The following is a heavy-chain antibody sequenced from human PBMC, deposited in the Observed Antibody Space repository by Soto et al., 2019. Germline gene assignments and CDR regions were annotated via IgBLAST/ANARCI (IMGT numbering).Heavy chain of an antibody. CDR3: ARMIGGNTLEGAFDI. CDR2: ISSSGSTI. D-gene: IGHD2-15*01. J-gene: IGHJ3*02. V-gene: IGHV3-48*03. CDR1: GFTFSSYE. Sequence: EVQLVESGGGLVQPGGSLRLSCAASGFTFSSYEMNWVRQAPGKGLEWVSYISSSGSTIYYADSVKGRFTISRDNAKNSLYLQMNSLRAEDTAVYYCARMIGGNTLEGAFDIWGQGTMVTVSS.